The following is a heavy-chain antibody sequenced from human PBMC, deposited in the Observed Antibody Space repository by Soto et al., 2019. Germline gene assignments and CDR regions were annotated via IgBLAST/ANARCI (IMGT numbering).Heavy chain of an antibody. D-gene: IGHD1-7*01. Sequence: SETLSLTCTVSGGSISSGDYYWSWIRQPPGKGLEWIGYIYYSGSTYYNPSLKSRVTISVDTSKNQFSLKLSSVTAADTAVYYCARGRGPGDNWSYGTYYFDYWGQGTLVTVSS. J-gene: IGHJ4*02. V-gene: IGHV4-30-4*01. CDR2: IYYSGST. CDR3: ARGRGPGDNWSYGTYYFDY. CDR1: GGSISSGDYY.